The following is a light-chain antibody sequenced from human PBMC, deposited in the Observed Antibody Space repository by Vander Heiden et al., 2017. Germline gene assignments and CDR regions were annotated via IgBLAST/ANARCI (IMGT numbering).Light chain of an antibody. CDR3: QSYGATNVV. CDR2: ENN. V-gene: IGLV6-57*01. CDR1: SGSIADNY. J-gene: IGLJ3*02. Sequence: NCVLTQPHSLSESPGKTVTISCTRSSGSIADNYVHWYQQRPGGSPTTVILENNHRPSGVPGRFSGSIDRSSNSASLTISGLKTEDESDYYCQSYGATNVVFGGGTKLTVL.